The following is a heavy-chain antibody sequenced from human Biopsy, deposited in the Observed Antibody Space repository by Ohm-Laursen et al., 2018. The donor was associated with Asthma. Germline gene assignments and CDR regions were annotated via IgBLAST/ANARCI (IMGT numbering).Heavy chain of an antibody. J-gene: IGHJ4*02. Sequence: RSLRLSCAASGFTFSSYGMHWVRQAPGRGLEWVAVIWYDGSNKYYADSVKGRFTISRDNSKNTLYLQMNSLRAEDTAVYYCARDPAGYYYFDYWGQGTLVTVSS. D-gene: IGHD3-22*01. V-gene: IGHV3-33*01. CDR1: GFTFSSYG. CDR3: ARDPAGYYYFDY. CDR2: IWYDGSNK.